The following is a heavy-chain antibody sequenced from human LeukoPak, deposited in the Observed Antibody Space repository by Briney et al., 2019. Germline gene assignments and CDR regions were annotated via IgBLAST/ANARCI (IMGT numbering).Heavy chain of an antibody. CDR1: GGSISSYY. J-gene: IGHJ4*02. D-gene: IGHD4-17*01. Sequence: SETLSLTCTVSGGSISSYYWSWIRQPPGKGLEWIGHIYYSGSTNYNPSLKSRVTISVDTSKNQFSLKLSSVTAADTAVYYCARASYGDYETFFDYWGQGTLVTVSS. CDR3: ARASYGDYETFFDY. CDR2: IYYSGST. V-gene: IGHV4-59*01.